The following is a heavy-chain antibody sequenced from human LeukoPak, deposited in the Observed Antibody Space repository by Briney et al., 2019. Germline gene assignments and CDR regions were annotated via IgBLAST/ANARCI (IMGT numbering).Heavy chain of an antibody. CDR2: INHSGST. V-gene: IGHV4-34*01. D-gene: IGHD3-10*01. CDR3: AREAPLFYGSGSYYATLDY. CDR1: GGSFSGYY. J-gene: IGHJ4*02. Sequence: SETLSLTCVVYGGSFSGYYWSWIRQPPGKGLEWIGEINHSGSTNYNPSLKSRVTISVDTSKNQFSLKLSSVTAADTAVYYCAREAPLFYGSGSYYATLDYWGQGTLVTVSS.